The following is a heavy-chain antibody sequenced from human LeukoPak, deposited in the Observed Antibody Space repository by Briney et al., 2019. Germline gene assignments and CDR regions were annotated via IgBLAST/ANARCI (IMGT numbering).Heavy chain of an antibody. D-gene: IGHD5-18*01. CDR3: GRDRVGGRGYSLDY. J-gene: IGHJ4*02. CDR1: GFTFSTYS. V-gene: IGHV3-48*04. Sequence: GGSLRLSCAASGFTFSTYSMNWVRQAPAKGLEWVSYIRSSGTTIYYADSVNGRFTVSRDNAKNSLYLQMNNLSAEDTALYYCGRDRVGGRGYSLDYLGQGTLVTVSS. CDR2: IRSSGTTI.